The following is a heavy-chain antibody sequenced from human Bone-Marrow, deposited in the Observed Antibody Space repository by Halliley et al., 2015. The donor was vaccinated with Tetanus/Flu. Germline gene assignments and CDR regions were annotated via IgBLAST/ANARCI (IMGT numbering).Heavy chain of an antibody. D-gene: IGHD3-22*01. CDR3: AREFYDGGSGYRVFYGMDV. J-gene: IGHJ6*02. CDR2: FSGIP. V-gene: IGHV4-59*01. Sequence: FSGIPNYNPSLNRRVTISVDTSKNQFSLKLSSVTAADTAVYYCAREFYDGGSGYRVFYGMDVWGQGTTVTVSS.